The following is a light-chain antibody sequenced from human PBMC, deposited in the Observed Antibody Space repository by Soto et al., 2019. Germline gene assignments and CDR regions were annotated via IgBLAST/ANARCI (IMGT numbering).Light chain of an antibody. CDR1: QTIGTW. J-gene: IGKJ4*01. CDR2: KAS. V-gene: IGKV1-5*03. Sequence: DIQMTQSPSTLSASVGDTVTITCRASQTIGTWLAWYQQKPGKAPKLLIYKASSLESGVPSRFSGSGSGTEFTLTISSLQPDDFATYYCQQYNSYSPLTFGGGTKVDIK. CDR3: QQYNSYSPLT.